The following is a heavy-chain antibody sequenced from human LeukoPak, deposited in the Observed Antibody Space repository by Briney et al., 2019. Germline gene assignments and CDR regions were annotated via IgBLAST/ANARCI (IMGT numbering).Heavy chain of an antibody. CDR1: GFTFSSYG. CDR3: ARGVDSDIVVVPAVDY. CDR2: IWSDGSNK. D-gene: IGHD2-2*01. Sequence: GGSLRLSCEASGFTFSSYGIHWVRQPPCKGLEWVAVIWSDGSNKYYADSVKGRFTISRDNSKDTLYLQMNSLRAEDTAVYYCARGVDSDIVVVPAVDYWGQGTLVTVSS. V-gene: IGHV3-33*01. J-gene: IGHJ4*02.